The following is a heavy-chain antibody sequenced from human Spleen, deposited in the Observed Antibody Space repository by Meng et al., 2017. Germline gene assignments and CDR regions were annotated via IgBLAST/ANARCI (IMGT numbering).Heavy chain of an antibody. Sequence: EVQLLESGGGLVQPGGSLRLSCAASGFTFSSHAMSWVRQAPGKGLEWVSSISGSGDDTYYTDSVKGRFTISRDNSKNTLYLQMNSLRAEDTAVYYCAKDRSGYYYFDYWGQGTLVTVSS. D-gene: IGHD3-3*01. J-gene: IGHJ4*02. CDR1: GFTFSSHA. V-gene: IGHV3-23*01. CDR2: ISGSGDDT. CDR3: AKDRSGYYYFDY.